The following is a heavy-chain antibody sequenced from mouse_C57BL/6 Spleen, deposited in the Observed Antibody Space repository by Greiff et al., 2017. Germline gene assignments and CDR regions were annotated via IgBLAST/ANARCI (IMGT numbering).Heavy chain of an antibody. Sequence: EVKLMESGAELVKPGASVKLSCTASGFNIKDYYMHWVKQRTEQGLEWIGRIDPEDGETKYAPKFQGKATITADTSSNTAYLQLSSLTSEDTAVYYCALYGSSPYYAMDYWGQGTSVTVSS. V-gene: IGHV14-2*01. CDR1: GFNIKDYY. D-gene: IGHD1-1*01. J-gene: IGHJ4*01. CDR3: ALYGSSPYYAMDY. CDR2: IDPEDGET.